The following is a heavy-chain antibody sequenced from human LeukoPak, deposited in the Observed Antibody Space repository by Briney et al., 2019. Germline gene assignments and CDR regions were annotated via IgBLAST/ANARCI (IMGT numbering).Heavy chain of an antibody. CDR2: ISSSSSTI. CDR3: ARGARRNYYDSSGDWFDP. CDR1: GFTFSSYS. Sequence: PEGSLRLSCAASGFTFSSYSMNWVRQAPGKGLEWVSYISSSSSTIYYADSVKGRFTISRDNAKNSLYLQMNSLRAEDTAVYYCARGARRNYYDSSGDWFDPWGQGTLVTVSS. V-gene: IGHV3-48*04. J-gene: IGHJ5*02. D-gene: IGHD3-22*01.